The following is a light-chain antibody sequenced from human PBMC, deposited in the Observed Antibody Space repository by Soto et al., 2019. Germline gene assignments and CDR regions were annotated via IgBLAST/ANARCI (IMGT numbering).Light chain of an antibody. CDR1: SSNIGAGYD. CDR2: GNS. V-gene: IGLV1-40*01. Sequence: QSVLTQPPSVSGAPGQRVTISCTGSSSNIGAGYDVHWYQQLPGTAPKLLIYGNSNRPSGVPDRFSGSKSGTSASLAITGLQDEDEADYYCQSYDSSLRGHVFGTGTKVTV. CDR3: QSYDSSLRGHV. J-gene: IGLJ1*01.